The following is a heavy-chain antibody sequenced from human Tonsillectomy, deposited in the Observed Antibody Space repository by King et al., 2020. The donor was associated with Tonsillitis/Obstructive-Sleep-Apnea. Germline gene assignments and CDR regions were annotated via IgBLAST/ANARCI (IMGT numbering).Heavy chain of an antibody. J-gene: IGHJ4*02. CDR2: INSGGGNQ. CDR1: GFTFTNYA. D-gene: IGHD5-12*01. Sequence: VQLVESGGGLVQPGGSLRLSCAASGFTFTNYAMAWVRQAPGEGLEWVSAINSGGGNQYYADSVQGRFTISRDNSKNTLYLQMNSLRAEDTAVYYCAQEKYSGYDTDFDYWGQGTLVAVSS. V-gene: IGHV3-23*04. CDR3: AQEKYSGYDTDFDY.